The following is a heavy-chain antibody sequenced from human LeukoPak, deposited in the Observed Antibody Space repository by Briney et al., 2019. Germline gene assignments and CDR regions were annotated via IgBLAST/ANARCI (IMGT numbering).Heavy chain of an antibody. CDR2: ISSSGSTI. J-gene: IGHJ6*02. Sequence: GGSLRLSCAVSGFTLCDFYKSWLRQAPGKGLEWLSYISSSGSTIYYADSVKGRFTIPRDNAKNSLYLHTNSPRAEPTTVYYCARDSCSWSDYGMDVWGQGTTVTVPS. D-gene: IGHD6-13*01. CDR1: GFTLCDFY. CDR3: ARDSCSWSDYGMDV. V-gene: IGHV3-11*01.